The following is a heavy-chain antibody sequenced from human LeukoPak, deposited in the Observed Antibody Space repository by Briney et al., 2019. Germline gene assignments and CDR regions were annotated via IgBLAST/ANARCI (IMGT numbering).Heavy chain of an antibody. V-gene: IGHV3-74*03. Sequence: GGSLRLSCEASGFSFSKYRMHWVRQAPGKGLVWVAFISKDGGTTTYVDSVRDRFTISRDNSKNILFLQMNSLKSEDTAMYYCVRASGYLHDFDFWGQGTLVTVSS. CDR1: GFSFSKYR. D-gene: IGHD3-3*01. CDR2: ISKDGGTT. J-gene: IGHJ4*02. CDR3: VRASGYLHDFDF.